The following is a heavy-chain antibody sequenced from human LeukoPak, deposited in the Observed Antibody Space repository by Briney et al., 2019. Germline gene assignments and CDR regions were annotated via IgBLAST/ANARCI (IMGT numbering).Heavy chain of an antibody. CDR1: GFTFSTYS. J-gene: IGHJ3*02. CDR2: IRSGGTI. CDR3: ARDEAYGFDT. V-gene: IGHV3-48*02. Sequence: PGGSLRLSCAASGFTFSTYSMNWVRQAPGKGLEWLSYIRSGGTINYADSVKGRFIISRDNAKNSLYLQTNSLRDEDTAVYYCARDEAYGFDTWGQGTMATVSS.